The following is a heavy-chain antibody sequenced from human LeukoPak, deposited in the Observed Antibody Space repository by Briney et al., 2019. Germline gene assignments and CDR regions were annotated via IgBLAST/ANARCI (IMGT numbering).Heavy chain of an antibody. CDR2: ISAYNGNT. D-gene: IGHD6-13*01. CDR1: GYTFTHYG. Sequence: ASVKVSCKASGYTFTHYGISWVRQAPGQGLEWMGWISAYNGNTNYARNLQGRVTMTTDTSTSTAYMELRSLRSDDTAVYYCARRTGYSSSWYSEAGYWGQGTLVTVSS. CDR3: ARRTGYSSSWYSEAGY. V-gene: IGHV1-18*01. J-gene: IGHJ4*02.